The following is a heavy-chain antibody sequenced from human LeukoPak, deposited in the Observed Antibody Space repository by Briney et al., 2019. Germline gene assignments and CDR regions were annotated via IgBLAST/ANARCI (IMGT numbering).Heavy chain of an antibody. CDR2: IIPIFGTA. CDR3: ASVRLVGATGARWFDP. Sequence: SVKVSCKASGGTFSSYAISWVRQAPGQGLEWMGGIIPIFGTANYAQKFQGRVTITTDESTSTAYMELSSLRSEDTAVYYCASVRLVGATGARWFDPWGQGTLVTVYS. D-gene: IGHD1-26*01. V-gene: IGHV1-69*05. J-gene: IGHJ5*02. CDR1: GGTFSSYA.